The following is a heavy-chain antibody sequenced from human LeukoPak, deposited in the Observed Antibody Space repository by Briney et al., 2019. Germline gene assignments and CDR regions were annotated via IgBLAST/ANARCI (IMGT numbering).Heavy chain of an antibody. CDR2: IWYDGSDI. CDR1: GFTFSSYG. Sequence: GGSLRLSCAASGFTFSSYGMHCVRQAPGKGLEWVALIWYDGSDIYYADSVKGRFIISRDNSENTLYLQMNTLRAEDTAVYYCARGLAVAGNCMDVWGQGTTATVSS. J-gene: IGHJ6*02. V-gene: IGHV3-33*01. D-gene: IGHD6-19*01. CDR3: ARGLAVAGNCMDV.